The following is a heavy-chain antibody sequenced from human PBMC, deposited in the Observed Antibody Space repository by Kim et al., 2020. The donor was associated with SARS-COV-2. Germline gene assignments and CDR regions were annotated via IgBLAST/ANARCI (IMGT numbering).Heavy chain of an antibody. V-gene: IGHV1-18*04. D-gene: IGHD2-15*01. J-gene: IGHJ1*01. CDR1: GYTFTSYG. CDR2: ISAYNGNT. Sequence: ASVKVSCKASGYTFTSYGISWVRQAPGQGLEWMGWISAYNGNTKYAEKLQDRVTMTTDTSTSTAYMELRSLRSDDTAVYYCARGGYCSGGSCYSDNYFQYWGQGTLVTVSS. CDR3: ARGGYCSGGSCYSDNYFQY.